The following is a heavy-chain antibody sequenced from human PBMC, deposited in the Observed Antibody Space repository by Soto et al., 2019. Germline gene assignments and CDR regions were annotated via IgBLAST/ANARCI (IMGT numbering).Heavy chain of an antibody. Sequence: EVQLVESGGGLVQPGGSLRLSCAASGFTFSSSSMNWVRQAPGEGPEWVSYISSSSSTINYADSVRGRFTISRDNAKNSLYLQMNSMRDDDTAVYYCARVHYPGWFKVDYWGQGTLVTVSS. V-gene: IGHV3-48*02. CDR3: ARVHYPGWFKVDY. J-gene: IGHJ4*02. CDR1: GFTFSSSS. D-gene: IGHD6-19*01. CDR2: ISSSSSTI.